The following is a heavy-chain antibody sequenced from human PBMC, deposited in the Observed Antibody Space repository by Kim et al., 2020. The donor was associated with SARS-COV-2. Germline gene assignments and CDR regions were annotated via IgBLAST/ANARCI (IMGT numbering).Heavy chain of an antibody. CDR1: GFTFSSYE. V-gene: IGHV3-48*03. D-gene: IGHD5-18*01. Sequence: GGSLRLSCAASGFTFSSYEMNWVRQAPGKGLEWVSYISSSGSTIYYADSVKGRITISRDNAKNSLYLQMNSLRAEDTAVYYCAREEGYSYVGYWGQGTLVTDSS. J-gene: IGHJ4*02. CDR2: ISSSGSTI. CDR3: AREEGYSYVGY.